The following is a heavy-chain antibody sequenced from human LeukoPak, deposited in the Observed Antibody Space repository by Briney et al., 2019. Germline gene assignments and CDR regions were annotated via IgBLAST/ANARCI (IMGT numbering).Heavy chain of an antibody. Sequence: GGSLRHSRAGSGVTLSKFLMNWVRQAPGKGLEWVAIIKQDGSEKHYADSLRDRFTISRDNAKNSLYLQMNSLRAEDTAVYYCAGRTGFLSDHWGQGNLVTVSS. CDR3: AGRTGFLSDH. CDR1: GVTLSKFL. CDR2: IKQDGSEK. J-gene: IGHJ4*02. D-gene: IGHD3/OR15-3a*01. V-gene: IGHV3-7*05.